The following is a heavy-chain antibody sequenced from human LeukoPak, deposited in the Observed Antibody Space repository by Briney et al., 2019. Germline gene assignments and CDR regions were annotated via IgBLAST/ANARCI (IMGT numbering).Heavy chain of an antibody. Sequence: GGSLRLSCAASGFTFSNAWMNWVRQAPGKGLEWVGRIKSKTDGGTTDYAAPVKGRFTISRDDSKNTLYLQMNSLKTEDTAVYYCTTLLWSGELFPARDYWGQGTLVTVSS. J-gene: IGHJ4*02. V-gene: IGHV3-15*07. CDR1: GFTFSNAW. D-gene: IGHD3-10*01. CDR2: IKSKTDGGTT. CDR3: TTLLWSGELFPARDY.